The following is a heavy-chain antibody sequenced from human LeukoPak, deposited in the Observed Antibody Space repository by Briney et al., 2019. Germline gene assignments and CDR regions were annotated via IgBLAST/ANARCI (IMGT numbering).Heavy chain of an antibody. D-gene: IGHD2-2*02. V-gene: IGHV3-23*01. Sequence: PGGSLRLSCAASGFTFSNYAMNWVRQAPGKGLEWVSAISGSGVGTYYADSVRGRFTVSRDNAKDTLYLQMNSLRAEDTAVYYCARPDCSSTSCYTLEYWGHGTLVTVSS. J-gene: IGHJ4*01. CDR2: ISGSGVGT. CDR1: GFTFSNYA. CDR3: ARPDCSSTSCYTLEY.